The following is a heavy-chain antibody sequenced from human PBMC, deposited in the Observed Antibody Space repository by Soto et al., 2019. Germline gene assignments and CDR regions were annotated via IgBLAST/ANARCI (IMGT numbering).Heavy chain of an antibody. J-gene: IGHJ4*02. CDR1: GFTFSSYW. V-gene: IGHV3-74*01. Sequence: PGGSLRLSCAASGFTFSSYWMHWVRQAPGKGLVWVSRINSDGSSTNYADSVRGRFTISRDNAKNTLYLQMNSLRAEDTAVYYCAKTQWAVAETFVYWGQGTLVTVSS. D-gene: IGHD6-19*01. CDR3: AKTQWAVAETFVY. CDR2: INSDGSST.